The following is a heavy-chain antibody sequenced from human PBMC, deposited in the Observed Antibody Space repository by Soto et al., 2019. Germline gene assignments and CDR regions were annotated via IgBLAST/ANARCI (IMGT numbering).Heavy chain of an antibody. CDR1: AFSLSPGGMC. D-gene: IGHD2-2*03. CDR2: SDWDDDK. J-gene: IGHJ4*02. V-gene: IGHV2-70*11. CDR3: AGIGYCSSASCRYFDY. Sequence: SGPPVANPTQTLTLTYTFYAFSLSPGGMCVSWIRHPPGKALEWLARSDWDDDKYYSTSLKTRLTNSKETSTNQVVLTMTNMDPVDTATYYCAGIGYCSSASCRYFDYWGQGTLVRSPQ.